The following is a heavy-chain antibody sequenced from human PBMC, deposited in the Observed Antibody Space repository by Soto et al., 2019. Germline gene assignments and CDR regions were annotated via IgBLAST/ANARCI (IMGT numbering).Heavy chain of an antibody. CDR2: ITTSGDGT. CDR1: GFSFNTCF. J-gene: IGHJ4*02. V-gene: IGHV3-48*02. D-gene: IGHD3-10*02. CDR3: VARPPVTMSTRDF. Sequence: EVQLVESAGGLVQPGGSVRLSCEASGFSFNTCFMTWVRQAPGKGLEWLSSITTSGDGTYYADAVEGRFTISRHNAKNSLYLQMHSLRDEDTAVYYCVARPPVTMSTRDFWGQGTLVTVSS.